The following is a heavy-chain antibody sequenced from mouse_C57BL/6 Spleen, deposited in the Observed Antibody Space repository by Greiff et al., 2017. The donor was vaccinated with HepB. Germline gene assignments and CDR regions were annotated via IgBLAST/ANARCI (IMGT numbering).Heavy chain of an antibody. V-gene: IGHV5-9*01. Sequence: EVHLVESGGGLVKPGGSLKLSCAASGFTFSSYTMSWVRQTPEKRLEWVATISGGGGNTYYPDSVKGRFTISRDNAKNTLYLQMSSLRSEDTALYYCARHLDNWYFDVWGTGTTVTVSS. CDR3: ARHLDNWYFDV. D-gene: IGHD3-3*01. CDR2: ISGGGGNT. CDR1: GFTFSSYT. J-gene: IGHJ1*03.